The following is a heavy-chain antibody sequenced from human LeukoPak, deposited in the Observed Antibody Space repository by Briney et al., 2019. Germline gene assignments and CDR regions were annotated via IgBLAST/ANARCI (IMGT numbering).Heavy chain of an antibody. D-gene: IGHD3-22*01. CDR1: GFTFSSYA. V-gene: IGHV3-23*01. CDR2: ISGSGGST. CDR3: AKDIRYYYDSSGYYDY. J-gene: IGHJ4*02. Sequence: GGSLRLSCAASGFTFSSYAMSWVRQAPGKGLEWVSAISGSGGSTYYADSVKGRFTISRDNAKNSLYLQMNSLRAEDMALYYCAKDIRYYYDSSGYYDYWGQGTLVTVSS.